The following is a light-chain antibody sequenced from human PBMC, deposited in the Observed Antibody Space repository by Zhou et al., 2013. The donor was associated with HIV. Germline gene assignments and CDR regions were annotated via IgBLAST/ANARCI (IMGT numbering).Light chain of an antibody. V-gene: IGKV3D-20*02. Sequence: EVVLTQSPGTLSLSPGERATLSCRASQSVSRNYLAWYQQKPGQAPRLLIYDASKRATGIPDRFSGSGSGTDFTLTISSLEPEDFAIYYCQRRSNWPPLFTFGPGTKVDIK. CDR3: QRRSNWPPLFT. CDR1: QSVSRNY. CDR2: DAS. J-gene: IGKJ3*01.